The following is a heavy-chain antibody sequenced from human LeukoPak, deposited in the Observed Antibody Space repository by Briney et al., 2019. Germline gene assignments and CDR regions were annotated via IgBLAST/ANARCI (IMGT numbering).Heavy chain of an antibody. Sequence: GGSLRLSCAASGFTFSNYWMRWVRQAPGKGLVWVSRINSDGSTTSYADSVKGRFTISRDNAKNTLYLQMNSLRAEDTAVYYCARGNYYGMDVWGQGTTVTVSS. CDR3: ARGNYYGMDV. J-gene: IGHJ6*02. V-gene: IGHV3-74*01. CDR2: INSDGSTT. CDR1: GFTFSNYW.